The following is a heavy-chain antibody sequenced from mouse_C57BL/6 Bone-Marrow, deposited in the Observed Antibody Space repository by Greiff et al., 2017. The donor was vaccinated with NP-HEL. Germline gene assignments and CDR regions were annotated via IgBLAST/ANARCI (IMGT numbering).Heavy chain of an antibody. J-gene: IGHJ2*01. Sequence: QVQLQQSGAELARPGASVKLSCKASGYTFTSYGISWVKQRPGQGLEWIGEIYPRSGNTYYNEKFKGKATLTADKSSSTAYMELRSLTSEDSAVYFCASGGKSDYWGQGTTLTVSS. CDR3: ASGGKSDY. CDR1: GYTFTSYG. CDR2: IYPRSGNT. V-gene: IGHV1-81*01. D-gene: IGHD1-1*02.